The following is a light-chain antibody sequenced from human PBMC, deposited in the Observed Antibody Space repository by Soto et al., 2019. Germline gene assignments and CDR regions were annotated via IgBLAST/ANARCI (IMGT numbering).Light chain of an antibody. V-gene: IGLV2-14*01. CDR1: SSDVGGYNY. Sequence: QSVLTQPASVSGSPGQSITISCTGTSSDVGGYNYVSWYQQHPSKDPKLMIYNVSNRPSGVSNNIYGSKSGNKTSLTISGLQAEDEADYYCSSYTSSSTRVFGTGTKVTVL. CDR2: NVS. J-gene: IGLJ1*01. CDR3: SSYTSSSTRV.